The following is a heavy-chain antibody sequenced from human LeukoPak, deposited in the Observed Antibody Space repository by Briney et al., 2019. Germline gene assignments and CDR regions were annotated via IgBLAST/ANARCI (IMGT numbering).Heavy chain of an antibody. CDR2: ISDGGSYR. D-gene: IGHD2-21*01. CDR3: ASFGISWTSAY. Sequence: GGSLRLSCEAPGFSFSRHWMHWIRQAPGKGLVWVARISDGGSYRSHVGSVEGRFTISRDNVRNILYLHMNDLRGEDTAVYYCASFGISWTSAYWGQGTLVTVSS. CDR1: GFSFSRHW. J-gene: IGHJ4*02. V-gene: IGHV3-74*01.